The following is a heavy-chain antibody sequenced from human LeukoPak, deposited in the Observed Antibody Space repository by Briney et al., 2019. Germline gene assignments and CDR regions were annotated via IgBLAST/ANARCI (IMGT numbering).Heavy chain of an antibody. Sequence: GESLKISCKGSGYSFTSYWIGWVRQMPGRGLEWMGIIYPGDSDTRYSPSFQGQVTISADKSISTAYLQWSSLKASDTAMYYCARALTTQYYYDSSGYHPYWGQGTLVTVSS. CDR1: GYSFTSYW. J-gene: IGHJ4*02. CDR3: ARALTTQYYYDSSGYHPY. V-gene: IGHV5-51*01. CDR2: IYPGDSDT. D-gene: IGHD3-22*01.